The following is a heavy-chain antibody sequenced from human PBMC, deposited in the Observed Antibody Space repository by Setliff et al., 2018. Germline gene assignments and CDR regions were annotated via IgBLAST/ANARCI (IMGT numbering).Heavy chain of an antibody. CDR3: ARDFFYGSGSQAAGGMDV. CDR1: GYTFTAYY. CDR2: INPNSGDT. D-gene: IGHD3-10*01. Sequence: ASVKVSCKASGYTFTAYYMHWVRQAPGQGLERMGWINPNSGDTNYAQNFQGRVTMTRDTSISTAYMELSRLRSDDTAVYHCARDFFYGSGSQAAGGMDVWGQGTTVTVSS. V-gene: IGHV1-2*02. J-gene: IGHJ6*02.